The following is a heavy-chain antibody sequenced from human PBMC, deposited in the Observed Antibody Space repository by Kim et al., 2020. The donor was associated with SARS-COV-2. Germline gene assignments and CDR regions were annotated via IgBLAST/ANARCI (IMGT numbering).Heavy chain of an antibody. J-gene: IGHJ4*02. D-gene: IGHD2-21*02. CDR3: AKEGAYCGGDCYIFPDY. V-gene: IGHV3-33*06. CDR2: IWYDGSNK. CDR1: GFTFSSYG. Sequence: GGSLRLSCAASGFTFSSYGMHWVRQAPGKGLEWVAVIWYDGSNKYYADSVKGRFTISRDNSKNTLYLQMNSLRAEDTAVYYCAKEGAYCGGDCYIFPDYWGQGTLVTVSS.